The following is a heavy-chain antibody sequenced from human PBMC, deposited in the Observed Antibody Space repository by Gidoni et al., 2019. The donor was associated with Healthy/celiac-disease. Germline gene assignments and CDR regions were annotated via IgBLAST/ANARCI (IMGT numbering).Heavy chain of an antibody. V-gene: IGHV4-39*01. D-gene: IGHD6-19*01. CDR1: AGSIRSSGYC. CDR3: ARWGWASIAVAGTQGSY. Sequence: QLQESGPGLVKPSETLSHTCTAPAGSIRSSGYCWSWISRPPGKGLGWMGSVYYSGSTYYTPYLKSRVTISVDTSDNQFSLKLRSVTAADTAVYYGARWGWASIAVAGTQGSYWGQGTLVTVSS. J-gene: IGHJ4*02. CDR2: VYYSGST.